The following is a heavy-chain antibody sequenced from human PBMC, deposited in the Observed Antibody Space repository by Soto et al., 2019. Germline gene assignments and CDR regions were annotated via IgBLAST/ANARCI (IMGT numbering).Heavy chain of an antibody. V-gene: IGHV4-31*03. J-gene: IGHJ4*02. CDR3: ARFSGSYTRFDF. D-gene: IGHD1-26*01. Sequence: QVQLQESGPGLVKPSQTLSLTCTVSGGSISSGGYYWSWIRHHPGKGLEWIGYIYYSGSISYNPSLKSRITISVDTSKNQFSLRLSSVTAADTAIYYCARFSGSYTRFDFWGQGTLVTVSS. CDR2: IYYSGSI. CDR1: GGSISSGGYY.